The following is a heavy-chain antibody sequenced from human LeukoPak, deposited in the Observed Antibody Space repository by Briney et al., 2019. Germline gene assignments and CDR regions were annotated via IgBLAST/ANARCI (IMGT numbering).Heavy chain of an antibody. V-gene: IGHV1-8*01. Sequence: ASVKVACKASGYTFTNFDINWVRQAPGQGIEWVGWMNPVTGDAGSTQKFQGRVTLTRDTSISTAYMELSSLTSDDTAFYYCARAPMGTAAFYWGQGTLVTVSS. J-gene: IGHJ4*02. D-gene: IGHD2-2*01. CDR3: ARAPMGTAAFY. CDR2: MNPVTGDA. CDR1: GYTFTNFD.